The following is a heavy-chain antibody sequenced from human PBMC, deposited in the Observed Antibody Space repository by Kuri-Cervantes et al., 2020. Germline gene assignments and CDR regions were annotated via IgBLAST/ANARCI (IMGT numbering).Heavy chain of an antibody. CDR3: AREKSDTAMVTYQDY. J-gene: IGHJ4*02. CDR1: GFTFSSYA. Sequence: GGSLRLSCAASGFTFSSYAMHWVRQAPGKGLEWVAVISYDGSNKYYADSVKGRFTISRDNSKNTLYLQMNSLRAEDTAVYYCAREKSDTAMVTYQDYWGQGTLVTVSS. CDR2: ISYDGSNK. D-gene: IGHD5-18*01. V-gene: IGHV3-30-3*01.